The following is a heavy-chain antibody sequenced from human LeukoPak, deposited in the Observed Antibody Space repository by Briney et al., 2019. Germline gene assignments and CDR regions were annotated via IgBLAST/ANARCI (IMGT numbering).Heavy chain of an antibody. V-gene: IGHV1-18*04. CDR1: GYTFTGYY. CDR2: ISAYNGNT. J-gene: IGHJ3*02. D-gene: IGHD2-8*02. CDR3: ARGTEGGTGRAFDI. Sequence: ASVKVSCKASGYTFTGYYMHWVRQAPGQGLEWMGWISAYNGNTNYAQKLQGRVTMTTDTSTSTAYMELRSLRSDDTAVYYCARGTEGGTGRAFDIWGQGTMVTVSS.